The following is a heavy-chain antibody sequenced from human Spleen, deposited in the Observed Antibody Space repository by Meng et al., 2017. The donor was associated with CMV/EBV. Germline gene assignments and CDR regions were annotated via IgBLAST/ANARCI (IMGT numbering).Heavy chain of an antibody. D-gene: IGHD2-2*01. CDR1: GFTFSSVW. J-gene: IGHJ4*02. CDR3: TPEWRDEYCSSTSCTTN. V-gene: IGHV3-15*01. CDR2: IKSKTDGGTT. Sequence: GESLKISCAASGFTFSSVWMSWVRQAPGKGLEWVDRIKSKTDGGTTDYAAPVKGRFTISRDDSKNMLYLQMNSLKTEDTAVYYCTPEWRDEYCSSTSCTTNWGQGTLVTVSS.